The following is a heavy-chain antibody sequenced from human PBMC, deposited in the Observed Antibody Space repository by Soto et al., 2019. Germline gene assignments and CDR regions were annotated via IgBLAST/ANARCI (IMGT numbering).Heavy chain of an antibody. V-gene: IGHV3-33*01. CDR2: IWYDGSNK. CDR3: ARAPCSGGSCYYRDYFDY. Sequence: QVQLVESGGGVVQPGRSLRLSCAASGFTFSSYGMHWVRQAPGKGLEWVAVIWYDGSNKYYVDSVKGRFTISRDNSKNTLYLQMNSLRAEDTAVYYCARAPCSGGSCYYRDYFDYWGQGTLVTVSS. J-gene: IGHJ4*02. D-gene: IGHD2-15*01. CDR1: GFTFSSYG.